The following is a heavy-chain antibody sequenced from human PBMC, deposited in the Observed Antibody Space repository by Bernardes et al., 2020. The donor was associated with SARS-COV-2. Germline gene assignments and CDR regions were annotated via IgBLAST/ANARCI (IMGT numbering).Heavy chain of an antibody. Sequence: SETLSLTCAVYGGSLRNYYWGWIRQPPGKGLDWIGEICHSGSPMYNPSLKGRVTMSVDTSKNQFSLKLTSVTAADTAVYYCVTLGGFLYESGDSWGQGTLLTVSS. V-gene: IGHV4-34*01. J-gene: IGHJ4*02. D-gene: IGHD3-3*01. CDR3: VTLGGFLYESGDS. CDR1: GGSLRNYY. CDR2: ICHSGSP.